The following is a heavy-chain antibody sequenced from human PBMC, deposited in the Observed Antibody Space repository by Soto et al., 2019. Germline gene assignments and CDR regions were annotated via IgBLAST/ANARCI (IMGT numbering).Heavy chain of an antibody. D-gene: IGHD3-10*01. CDR1: GGSITSGTYY. J-gene: IGHJ3*02. Sequence: SETLSLTCSVSGGSITSGTYYWGWIRQPPGKGLEWIGSIYYSGSTYYNPSLKSRATISVDTSKNQFSLKLTSVTAADTAVYYCARHADRNYYDAFDIWGQGTMVTVSS. CDR3: ARHADRNYYDAFDI. CDR2: IYYSGST. V-gene: IGHV4-39*01.